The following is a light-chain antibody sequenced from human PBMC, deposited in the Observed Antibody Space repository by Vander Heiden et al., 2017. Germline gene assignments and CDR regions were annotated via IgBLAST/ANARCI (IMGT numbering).Light chain of an antibody. Sequence: QSALTQPASVSGSPGQSITIPCTGTSSDVGGYNYVSWYQQHPGKAPKLMIYEVSNRPSGVSKRFSGSKSGNTASLTISGLQAEDEADYYCSSYTSSSTQVFGTGTKVTVL. CDR1: SSDVGGYNY. J-gene: IGLJ1*01. V-gene: IGLV2-14*01. CDR2: EVS. CDR3: SSYTSSSTQV.